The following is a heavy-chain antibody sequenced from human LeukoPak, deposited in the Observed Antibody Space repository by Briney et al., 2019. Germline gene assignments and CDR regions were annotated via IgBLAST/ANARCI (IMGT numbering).Heavy chain of an antibody. CDR1: GGSFSGYY. D-gene: IGHD5-18*01. J-gene: IGHJ4*02. CDR3: AREDTAMVTSDFDY. Sequence: SETLSLTCAVYGGSFSGYYWSWIRQPPGKGLEWIGEINRSGSTNYNPSLKSRVTISVDTSKNQFSLKLSSVTAADTAVYYCAREDTAMVTSDFDYWGQGTLVTVSS. CDR2: INRSGST. V-gene: IGHV4-34*01.